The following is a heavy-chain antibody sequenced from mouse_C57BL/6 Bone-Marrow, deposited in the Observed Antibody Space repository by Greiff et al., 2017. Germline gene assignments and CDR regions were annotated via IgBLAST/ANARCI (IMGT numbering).Heavy chain of an antibody. CDR3: ARQDY. CDR1: GYAFSSSW. V-gene: IGHV1-82*01. Sequence: QVQLQQSGPELVKPGASVKISCKASGYAFSSSWMNWVQQRPGKGLEWIGRIYPGDGDTKYNGKFKGKAKLTADKSSSTAYMQLSSLTSEDSAVYFCARQDYWGQGTTLTVSS. J-gene: IGHJ2*01. CDR2: IYPGDGDT.